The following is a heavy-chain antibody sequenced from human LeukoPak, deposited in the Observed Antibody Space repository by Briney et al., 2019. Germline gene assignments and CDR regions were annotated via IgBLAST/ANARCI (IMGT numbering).Heavy chain of an antibody. V-gene: IGHV3-23*01. Sequence: GGSLRLFCAASGFTFSTYAMRWVRQAPGKGLEWVSSISGGDGSPYYADSVKGRFTISRDNSKNTLYLQMNSLRAEDTAVYYCAKGESHPKYYFDYWGQGTLVTVSS. CDR1: GFTFSTYA. CDR3: AKGESHPKYYFDY. D-gene: IGHD3-10*01. CDR2: ISGGDGSP. J-gene: IGHJ4*02.